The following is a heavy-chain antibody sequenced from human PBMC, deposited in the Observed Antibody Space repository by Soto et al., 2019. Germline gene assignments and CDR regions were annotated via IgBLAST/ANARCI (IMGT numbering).Heavy chain of an antibody. CDR2: IYYSGST. Sequence: SGTLSLTCTVSGGSISSGGYYWSWIRQHPGKGLEWIGYIYYSGSTYYNPSLKSRVTISVDTSKNQFSLKLSSVTAADTAVYYCARVTHDILTGYYMFDPWGQGTLVTVSS. J-gene: IGHJ5*02. CDR1: GGSISSGGYY. CDR3: ARVTHDILTGYYMFDP. V-gene: IGHV4-31*03. D-gene: IGHD3-9*01.